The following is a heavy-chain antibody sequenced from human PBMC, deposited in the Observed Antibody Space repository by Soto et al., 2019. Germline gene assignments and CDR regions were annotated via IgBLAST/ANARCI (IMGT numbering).Heavy chain of an antibody. V-gene: IGHV1-69*13. Sequence: ASVKVSCKASGGTFSSYAISWVRQAPGQGLEWMGGIIPIFGTANYAQKFQGRVTITADESTSTAYMELSSLRSEDTAVYYCARDVLGYCSGGSCYHGDYYYYYGMDVWGQGTTVTVSS. CDR3: ARDVLGYCSGGSCYHGDYYYYYGMDV. D-gene: IGHD2-15*01. CDR1: GGTFSSYA. CDR2: IIPIFGTA. J-gene: IGHJ6*02.